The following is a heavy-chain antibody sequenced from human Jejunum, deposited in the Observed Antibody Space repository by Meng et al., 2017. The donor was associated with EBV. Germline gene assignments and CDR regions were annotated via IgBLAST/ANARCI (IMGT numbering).Heavy chain of an antibody. J-gene: IGHJ5*02. CDR3: ARDGGPSGSYAYWFDP. CDR2: IFHIGTT. CDR1: GGSISSSNW. V-gene: IGHV4-4*02. D-gene: IGHD1-26*01. Sequence: QVELDASGPGLVKPLGTLSLTCAVSGGSISSSNWWSWVRQPPGKGPEWIGEIFHIGTTNYNPTLKSRVTMSVDKSKNHFSLKLTSVTAADTAVYYCARDGGPSGSYAYWFDPWGQGTLVTVSS.